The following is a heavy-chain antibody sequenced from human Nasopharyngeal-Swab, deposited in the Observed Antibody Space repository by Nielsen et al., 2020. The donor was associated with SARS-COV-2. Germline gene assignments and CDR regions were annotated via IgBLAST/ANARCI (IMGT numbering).Heavy chain of an antibody. CDR2: INPNSGGT. V-gene: IGHV1-2*02. CDR3: ARKEATAMEELYYYGMDV. J-gene: IGHJ6*02. Sequence: ASVKVSCKASGYTFTGYYMHWVRQAPGPGLEWMGWINPNSGGTNYAQKFQGRVTMTRDTSISTAYMELSRLRSDDTAVYYCARKEATAMEELYYYGMDVWGQGTTVTVSS. CDR1: GYTFTGYY. D-gene: IGHD5-18*01.